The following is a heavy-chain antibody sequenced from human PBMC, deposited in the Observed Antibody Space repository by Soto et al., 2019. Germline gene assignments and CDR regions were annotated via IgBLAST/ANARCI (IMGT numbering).Heavy chain of an antibody. V-gene: IGHV4-39*01. CDR3: ARQSSRRITIFGVPRLYGMDV. J-gene: IGHJ6*02. CDR1: GGSISSSSYY. Sequence: NPSETLSLTCTVSGGSISSSSYYWGWIRQPPGKGLEWIGSIYYSGSTYYNPSLKSRVTISVDTSKNQFSLKLSSVTAADTAVYYCARQSSRRITIFGVPRLYGMDVWGQGTTVTVSS. CDR2: IYYSGST. D-gene: IGHD3-3*01.